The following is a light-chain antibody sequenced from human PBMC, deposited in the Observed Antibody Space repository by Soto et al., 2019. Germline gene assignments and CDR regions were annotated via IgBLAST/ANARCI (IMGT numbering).Light chain of an antibody. CDR1: QTISSW. CDR3: QQYNTYPRT. J-gene: IGKJ1*01. Sequence: DIQMTQSPSTLSASVGDRVTITCRASQTISSWLAWYQQKPGKAPKLLIYKASSLESGVPSRFSGSGSGTEFTLSISSLQPDDFATYHCQQYNTYPRTFGQGTKVEI. CDR2: KAS. V-gene: IGKV1-5*03.